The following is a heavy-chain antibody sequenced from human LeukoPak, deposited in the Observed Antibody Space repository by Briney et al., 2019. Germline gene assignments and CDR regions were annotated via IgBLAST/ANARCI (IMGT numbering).Heavy chain of an antibody. D-gene: IGHD2-2*01. CDR1: GFTFSSYA. CDR3: AKSAGCSSPACSPDY. CDR2: VSTSGRGT. Sequence: GGSLRLSCAASGFTFSSYAMSWVRQAPGKGLEWVSAVSTSGRGTYYADSVKGRFTISRDNSKNTLYLQMNSLKADDTAVYYCAKSAGCSSPACSPDYWGQGTLVTVSS. J-gene: IGHJ4*02. V-gene: IGHV3-23*01.